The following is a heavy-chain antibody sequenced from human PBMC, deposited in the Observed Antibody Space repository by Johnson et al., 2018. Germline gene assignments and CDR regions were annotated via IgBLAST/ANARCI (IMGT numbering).Heavy chain of an antibody. CDR1: GFTFSSYV. CDR3: ARDSLTSDAFDM. CDR2: IWYDGSTI. V-gene: IGHV3-33*01. Sequence: VQLLETGGGVVQPGRSLRLSCAASGFTFSSYVMHWVRQAPGKGLEWVAVIWYDGSTIYYADSVKGRFTISRDNSKNTLYLQMDSLRAEDTAVYSCARDSLTSDAFDMWGQGTVVTVSS. J-gene: IGHJ3*02.